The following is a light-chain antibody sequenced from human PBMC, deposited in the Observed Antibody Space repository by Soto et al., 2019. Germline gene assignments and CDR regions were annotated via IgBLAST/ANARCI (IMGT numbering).Light chain of an antibody. CDR2: GAS. J-gene: IGKJ1*01. CDR3: QQDNNWPRT. Sequence: DIVMTQSPATLSVSPGERATLSCRASQSVSSDLAWYHQKPGQAPRLLIYGASTRATGIPARFSGSGSGTEFTLTINSLQSEDFAVYDCQQDNNWPRTFGQGTKVEIK. V-gene: IGKV3-15*01. CDR1: QSVSSD.